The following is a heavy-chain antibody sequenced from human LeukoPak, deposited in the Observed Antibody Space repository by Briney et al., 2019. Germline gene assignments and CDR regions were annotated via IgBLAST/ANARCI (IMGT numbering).Heavy chain of an antibody. Sequence: GRSLRLSCAASGFTFSSYAMHWVRQAPGKGLEWVAVISYDGSNKYYADSVKGRFTISRDNSKNTLYLQMNSLRAEDTAVYYCAREEGLTATIDYWGQGTLVTVSS. J-gene: IGHJ4*02. CDR1: GFTFSSYA. CDR3: AREEGLTATIDY. CDR2: ISYDGSNK. D-gene: IGHD4-17*01. V-gene: IGHV3-30-3*01.